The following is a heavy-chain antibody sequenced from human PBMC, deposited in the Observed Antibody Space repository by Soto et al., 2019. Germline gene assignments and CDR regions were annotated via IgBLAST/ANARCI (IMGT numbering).Heavy chain of an antibody. CDR3: ARGSGMIVGVTEDNWFDP. V-gene: IGHV1-2*04. D-gene: IGHD3-22*01. CDR1: GYTFTGYY. CDR2: INPNSGGT. Sequence: ASVKVSCKASGYTFTGYYMHWVRQAPGQGLEWMGWINPNSGGTNYAQKFQGWVTMTRDTSISTAYMELSRLRSDDTAVYYCARGSGMIVGVTEDNWFDPWGQGTLVSVSS. J-gene: IGHJ5*02.